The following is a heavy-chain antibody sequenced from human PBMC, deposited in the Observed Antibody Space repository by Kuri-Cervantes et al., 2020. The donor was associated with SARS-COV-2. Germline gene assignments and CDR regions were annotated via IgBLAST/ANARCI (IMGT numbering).Heavy chain of an antibody. Sequence: GGSLRLSCEVSGFLFSASAIHWVRQGSGKGLEWVGRVRGKANNYATAYAASVKGRFTISRDNSKNTLYLQMNSLRAEDTAVYYCARDLAGGYGSGSEFDYWGQGTLVTVSS. V-gene: IGHV3-73*01. D-gene: IGHD3-10*01. CDR2: VRGKANNYAT. CDR1: GFLFSASA. J-gene: IGHJ4*02. CDR3: ARDLAGGYGSGSEFDY.